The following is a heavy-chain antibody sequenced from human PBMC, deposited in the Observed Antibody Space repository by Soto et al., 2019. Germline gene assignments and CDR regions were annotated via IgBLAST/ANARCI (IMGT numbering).Heavy chain of an antibody. D-gene: IGHD3-10*01. CDR1: GFTFSSYW. Sequence: GGSLRLSCAASGFTFSSYWMHWVRQAPGKGLVWVSRINSDGSSTSYADSVKGRFTISRDNAKNTLYLQMNSLRAEDTAVYYCARDGIGSGSSPLYYFDYWGQGTLVTVSS. J-gene: IGHJ4*02. CDR3: ARDGIGSGSSPLYYFDY. V-gene: IGHV3-74*01. CDR2: INSDGSST.